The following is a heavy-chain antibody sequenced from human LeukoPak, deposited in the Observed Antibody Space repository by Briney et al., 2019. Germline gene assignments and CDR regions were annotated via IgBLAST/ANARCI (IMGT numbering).Heavy chain of an antibody. CDR3: ARQFYLRRNWNYAFDS. D-gene: IGHD1-7*01. Sequence: GGSLRLSCAASGFTFSNHGMHWVRQAPGKGLEWVTVIWFDNIHKYYADSVKGRFTISRDNSKNTLYLQMNSLRAEDTAVYYCARQFYLRRNWNYAFDSWGQGTLVTVSS. V-gene: IGHV3-33*01. J-gene: IGHJ4*02. CDR1: GFTFSNHG. CDR2: IWFDNIHK.